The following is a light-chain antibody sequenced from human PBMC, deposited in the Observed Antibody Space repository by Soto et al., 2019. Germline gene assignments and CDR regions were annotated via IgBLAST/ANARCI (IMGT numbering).Light chain of an antibody. CDR1: SSNIGGNI. CDR2: GND. CDR3: AAWDDSLNGVV. J-gene: IGLJ2*01. V-gene: IGLV1-44*01. Sequence: QSVLTQPPSASGTPGQRVTISCSGSSSNIGGNIVNWYQQLPGTAPKLLIFGNDQRPSWVPDRFSGSKSGTSASLAISGLQSEDEANYYRAAWDDSLNGVVFGGGTKVTVL.